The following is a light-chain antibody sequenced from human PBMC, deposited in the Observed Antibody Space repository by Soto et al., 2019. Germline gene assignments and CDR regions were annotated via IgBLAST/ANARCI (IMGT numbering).Light chain of an antibody. CDR2: AAS. CDR1: QGISSY. V-gene: IGKV1-8*01. CDR3: QQTYSNLWT. J-gene: IGKJ1*01. Sequence: AIRMTQSPSSLSASTGDRVTITCRASQGISSYLAWYQQKPGKAPKLLIYAASTLHTGVPSRFSGRGSGTDFTLTINNLQREDFADYFCQQTYSNLWTFGQGTKVEIK.